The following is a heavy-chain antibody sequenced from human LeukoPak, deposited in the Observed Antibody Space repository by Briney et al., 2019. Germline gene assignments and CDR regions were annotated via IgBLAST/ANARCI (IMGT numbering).Heavy chain of an antibody. CDR3: ARHRYGDYSISPDFDY. CDR1: GYSFTSYW. J-gene: IGHJ4*02. CDR2: IYPGDSDT. D-gene: IGHD4-17*01. Sequence: GESLKISCKGSGYSFTSYWIDWVRQMPGKGLKWMGIIYPGDSDTRYSPSFQGQVTISADKSISTAYLQWSSLKASDTAMYYCARHRYGDYSISPDFDYWGQGTLVTVSS. V-gene: IGHV5-51*01.